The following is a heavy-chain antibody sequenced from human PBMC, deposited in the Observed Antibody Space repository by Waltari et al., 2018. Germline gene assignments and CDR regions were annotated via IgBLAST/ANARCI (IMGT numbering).Heavy chain of an antibody. D-gene: IGHD2-15*01. V-gene: IGHV4-59*01. CDR3: ARDRKVRGYSNKRYFDL. CDR2: NYYSGST. CDR1: GGSLSIYY. J-gene: IGHJ2*01. Sequence: QVQLQESGPGLVKPSETLSLTCTVSGGSLSIYYWTWLRQPPGKGLEWIGYNYYSGSTNYNPSLKSRVTISVDTSKNQFSLKLSSVTAADTAVYYCARDRKVRGYSNKRYFDLWGRGTLVTVSS.